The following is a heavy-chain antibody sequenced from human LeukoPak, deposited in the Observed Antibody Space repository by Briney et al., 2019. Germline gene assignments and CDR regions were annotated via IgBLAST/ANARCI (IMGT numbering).Heavy chain of an antibody. CDR3: ITEDYGDHVPDY. V-gene: IGHV3-15*01. D-gene: IGHD4-17*01. CDR2: IKSKTDGGTT. Sequence: GGSLRLSCAASGFTFSKAWMSWVRQAPGKGLEWVGQIKSKTDGGTTDYAAPVKGRFTISRDDSKNSLYLLMNSLKTEDTAVYYCITEDYGDHVPDYWGQGTLVTVSS. CDR1: GFTFSKAW. J-gene: IGHJ4*02.